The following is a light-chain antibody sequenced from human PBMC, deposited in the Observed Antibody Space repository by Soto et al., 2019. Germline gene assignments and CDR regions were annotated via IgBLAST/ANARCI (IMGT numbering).Light chain of an antibody. V-gene: IGKV3-20*01. Sequence: EIVLTQSPGTLSLSPGERATLSCRASQSVYSNFLAWYQQKHGQAPRLLIYGASSRATGIPDRFSGSASGTDFTLTISRLEPEDFAMYYCQRYGVSWTFGQGTKLEIK. CDR3: QRYGVSWT. CDR1: QSVYSNF. J-gene: IGKJ1*01. CDR2: GAS.